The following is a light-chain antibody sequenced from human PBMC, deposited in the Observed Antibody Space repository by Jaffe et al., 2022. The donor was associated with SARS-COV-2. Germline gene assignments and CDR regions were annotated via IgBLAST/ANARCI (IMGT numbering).Light chain of an antibody. V-gene: IGKV1-6*01. CDR1: QGIRND. J-gene: IGKJ3*01. CDR3: LQDHNYPFT. Sequence: AIQMTQSPSSLSASVGDRVTITCRASQGIRNDLGWYQQKPGKAPNLLIYGASSLQGGVPSRFSGSGSGTYFTLTIISLQPEDFATYYCLQDHNYPFTFGPGTKVDIK. CDR2: GAS.